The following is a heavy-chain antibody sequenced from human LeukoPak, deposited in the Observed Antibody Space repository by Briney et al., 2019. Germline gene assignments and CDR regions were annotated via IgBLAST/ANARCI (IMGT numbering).Heavy chain of an antibody. CDR2: IWYDGSNK. J-gene: IGHJ4*02. Sequence: GGSLRLSCAASGFTFSSYGMHWVRQAPGKGLEWVAVIWYDGSNKYYADSVKGRFTISRDNSKNTLYLQMNSLRVEDTAVYFCARDVRYSPDYWGQGTLVTVSS. CDR3: ARDVRYSPDY. V-gene: IGHV3-33*01. D-gene: IGHD5-12*01. CDR1: GFTFSSYG.